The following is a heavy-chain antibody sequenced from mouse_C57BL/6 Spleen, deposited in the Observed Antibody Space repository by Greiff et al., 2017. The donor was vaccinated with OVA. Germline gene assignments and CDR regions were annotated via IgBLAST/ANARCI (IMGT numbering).Heavy chain of an antibody. CDR2: INPSTGGT. CDR1: GYSFTGYY. V-gene: IGHV1-43*01. Sequence: VQLQQSGPELVKPGASVKISCKASGYSFTGYYMHWVKQSSEKSLEWIGEINPSTGGTSYNQKFKGKATLTVDKSSSTAYIQLRSLTSEDSAVYYGTRGYGKSAMDYWGQGTSVTVSA. J-gene: IGHJ4*01. D-gene: IGHD1-1*02. CDR3: TRGYGKSAMDY.